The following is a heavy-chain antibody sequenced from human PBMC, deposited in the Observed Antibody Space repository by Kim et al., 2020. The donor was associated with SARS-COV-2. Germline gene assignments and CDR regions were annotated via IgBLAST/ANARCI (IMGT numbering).Heavy chain of an antibody. V-gene: IGHV3-48*03. CDR3: ASLKYGDSFDY. J-gene: IGHJ4*02. CDR2: ISDSGSTI. D-gene: IGHD4-17*01. CDR1: GFTFSTYE. Sequence: GGSLRLSCAASGFTFSTYEMNWVHQAPGKGLEWVSYISDSGSTIYYADSVKGRFTISRDNAKKSLYLQMNSLRAEDTAVYYCASLKYGDSFDYWGQGTLVTVS.